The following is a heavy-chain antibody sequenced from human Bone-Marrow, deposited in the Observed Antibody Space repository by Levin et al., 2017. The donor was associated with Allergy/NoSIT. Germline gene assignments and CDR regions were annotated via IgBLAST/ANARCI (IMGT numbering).Heavy chain of an antibody. CDR3: AVEYYDLLTGYSSYYFDY. D-gene: IGHD3-9*01. CDR1: GFSFSDYS. CDR2: ISNSESYT. J-gene: IGHJ4*02. V-gene: IGHV3-11*06. Sequence: SGGSLRLSCAASGFSFSDYSMSWIRQTPGKGLEWVSYISNSESYTNYADSVKGRFTISRDNAKKSLYLQMNSLRAEDTAVYYCAVEYYDLLTGYSSYYFDYWGQGTLVTVSS.